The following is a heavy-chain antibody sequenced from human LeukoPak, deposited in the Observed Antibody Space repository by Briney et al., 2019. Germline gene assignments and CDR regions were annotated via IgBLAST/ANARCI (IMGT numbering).Heavy chain of an antibody. Sequence: QPGRSLRLSCAASGFTFSSYGMHWVRQAPGKGLEWVAVIPYDGSNKYYADSVKGRFTISRDNSKNTLYLQMNSLRAEDTAVYYCAKGGGWLPDYWGQGTLVTVSS. CDR1: GFTFSSYG. D-gene: IGHD6-19*01. V-gene: IGHV3-30*18. J-gene: IGHJ4*02. CDR2: IPYDGSNK. CDR3: AKGGGWLPDY.